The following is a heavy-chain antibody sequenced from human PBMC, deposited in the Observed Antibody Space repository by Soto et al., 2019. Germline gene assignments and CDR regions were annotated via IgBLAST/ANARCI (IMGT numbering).Heavy chain of an antibody. CDR1: GFTFSSYA. D-gene: IGHD3-3*01. CDR2: ISGSGGRT. Sequence: GGSLRLSCAASGFTFSSYAMSWVRQAPGKGLEWVSAISGSGGRTYYADSVKGRFTISRDNSKNTLYLQMNSLRAEDTAVYCLAKTRGDRTIFGGEDAFDIGGQGTMVTV. J-gene: IGHJ3*02. V-gene: IGHV3-23*01. CDR3: AKTRGDRTIFGGEDAFDI.